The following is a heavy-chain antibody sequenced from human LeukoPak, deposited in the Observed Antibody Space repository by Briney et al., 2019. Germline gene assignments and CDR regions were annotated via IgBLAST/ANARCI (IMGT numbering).Heavy chain of an antibody. CDR3: ARTYDILTGYYV. D-gene: IGHD3-9*01. CDR2: INHSGST. CDR1: GGSFSGYY. Sequence: PSETLSLTCAVYGGSFSGYYWSWIRQPPGKGLEWIGEINHSGSTNYNPSLKSRVTISVDTSKNYISLNLSSVTAADTAVHYCARTYDILTGYYVWGQGTMVTVSS. V-gene: IGHV4-34*01. J-gene: IGHJ3*01.